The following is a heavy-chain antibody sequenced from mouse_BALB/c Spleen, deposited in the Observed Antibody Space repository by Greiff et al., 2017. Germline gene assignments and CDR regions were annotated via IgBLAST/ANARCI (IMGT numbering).Heavy chain of an antibody. CDR3: ARDGQAAWFAY. CDR2: ISSGSSTI. Sequence: EVKLMESGGGLVQPGGSRKLSCAASGFTFSSFGMHWVRQAPEKGLEWVAYISSGSSTIYYADTVKGRFTISRDNPKNTLFLQMTSLRSEDTAMYYCARDGQAAWFAYWGQGTLVTVSA. V-gene: IGHV5-17*02. J-gene: IGHJ3*01. D-gene: IGHD3-3*01. CDR1: GFTFSSFG.